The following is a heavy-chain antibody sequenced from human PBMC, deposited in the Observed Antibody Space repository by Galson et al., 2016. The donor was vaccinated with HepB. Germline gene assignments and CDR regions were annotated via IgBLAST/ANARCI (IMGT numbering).Heavy chain of an antibody. J-gene: IGHJ4*01. CDR2: ISNSGST. V-gene: IGHV4-4*08. Sequence: ETLSLTCTVSGVSMTYYYWNWIRQPPGKGLEWIGYISNSGSTNYNPSLKSRVTISIDTSKNRFSLKLTSLTAVDTAVYYCARAGIGGAGRGTVNAQWGQGTLVTVSS. CDR1: GVSMTYYY. D-gene: IGHD3-10*01. CDR3: ARAGIGGAGRGTVNAQ.